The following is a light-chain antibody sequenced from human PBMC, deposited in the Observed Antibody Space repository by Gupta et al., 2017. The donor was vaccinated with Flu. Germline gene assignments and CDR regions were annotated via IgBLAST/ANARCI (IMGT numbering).Light chain of an antibody. CDR1: QSLLHSNGYNY. CDR2: LGS. J-gene: IGKJ4*01. Sequence: DSVMTQSPLSLPVTPGEPASISCRSSQSLLHSNGYNYLDWYLQKPGQSPQLLIYLGSNRASGVPDRFSGSGSGTDFTLKISRVEAEDVGVYYCMQAIQTPLTFGGGTKVEIK. CDR3: MQAIQTPLT. V-gene: IGKV2-28*01.